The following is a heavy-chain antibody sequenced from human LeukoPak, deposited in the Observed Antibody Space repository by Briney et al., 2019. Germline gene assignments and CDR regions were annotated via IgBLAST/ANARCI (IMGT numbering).Heavy chain of an antibody. V-gene: IGHV3-23*01. CDR2: IAGSGGAT. CDR3: ATDRGTHGWSGEDYFDY. Sequence: PGGSLRLSCAPSGFTFSSYAMAWVRQAPGKGLQWVSAIAGSGGATYYADSVKGRFAISRDNSKSTLYLQMNSLRAEDTAVYYCATDRGTHGWSGEDYFDYWGQGTLVTVSS. D-gene: IGHD3-10*01. J-gene: IGHJ4*02. CDR1: GFTFSSYA.